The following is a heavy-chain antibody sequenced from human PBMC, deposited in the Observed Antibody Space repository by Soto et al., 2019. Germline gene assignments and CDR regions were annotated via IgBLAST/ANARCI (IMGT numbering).Heavy chain of an antibody. Sequence: GGSLRLSCVASGFTFSTSAMTWVRQTPGKGLEWVAAVGDDGFRTNVADSVKGRFIISRDNSKDTLSLEMSSLRVEDTGIYYCATKFRSYFDHWGQGVRVTVSS. CDR3: ATKFRSYFDH. V-gene: IGHV3-23*01. CDR2: VGDDGFRT. CDR1: GFTFSTSA. J-gene: IGHJ4*02.